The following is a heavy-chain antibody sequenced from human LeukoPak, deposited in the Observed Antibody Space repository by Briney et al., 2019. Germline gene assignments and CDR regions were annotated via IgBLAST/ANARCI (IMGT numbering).Heavy chain of an antibody. CDR3: ARGHPLYSSSWHGAPFDY. J-gene: IGHJ4*02. CDR1: GFTFSSYS. Sequence: GGSLRLSCAASGFTFSSYSMNWVRQAPGKGLEWLSSISSSSSYIYYADSVKGRFTISRDNAKNSLYLQMNSLRAEDTAVYYCARGHPLYSSSWHGAPFDYWGQGTLVTVSS. V-gene: IGHV3-21*01. CDR2: ISSSSSYI. D-gene: IGHD6-13*01.